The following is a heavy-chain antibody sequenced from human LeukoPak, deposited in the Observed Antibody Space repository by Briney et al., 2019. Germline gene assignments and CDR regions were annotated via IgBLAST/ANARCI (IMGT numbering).Heavy chain of an antibody. CDR3: ARDTGVVVGYFQH. CDR2: IYYSGST. V-gene: IGHV4-59*01. D-gene: IGHD2-15*01. CDR1: GGSISTYY. Sequence: PSETLSLTGTVSGGSISTYYWSWIRQPPGKGLEWIGYIYYSGSTCYNPSLKSRITISVDTFKNQFSLKLSSVTAADTAVYYCARDTGVVVGYFQHWGQGTLVTVSS. J-gene: IGHJ1*01.